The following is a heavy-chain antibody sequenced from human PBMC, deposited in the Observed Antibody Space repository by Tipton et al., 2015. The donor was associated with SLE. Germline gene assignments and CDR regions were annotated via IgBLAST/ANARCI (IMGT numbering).Heavy chain of an antibody. Sequence: TLSLTCSVSGDSINSFYWSWIRQPPGKGLEWIGYIYYSGSTNYNPSLKSRVTISVDTSKNQFSLKLSSVTAADTAVYYCARDLRSGGYYYYYYMDVWGKGTTVTVSS. J-gene: IGHJ6*03. CDR3: ARDLRSGGYYYYYYMDV. CDR1: GDSINSFY. D-gene: IGHD1-14*01. V-gene: IGHV4-59*01. CDR2: IYYSGST.